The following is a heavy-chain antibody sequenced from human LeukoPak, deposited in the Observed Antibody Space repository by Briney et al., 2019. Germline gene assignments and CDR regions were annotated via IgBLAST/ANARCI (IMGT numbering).Heavy chain of an antibody. V-gene: IGHV3-7*01. CDR1: GFTFSSYW. Sequence: GGSLRLSCAASGFTFSSYWMSWVRQAPGKGLEWVANIKQDGSEKYYVDSVKGRFTISRDNAKNSLYLQMNSLRAEDTAVYYCARAAGCSSTSCYDEDAFDIWGQGTMVTVSS. CDR3: ARAAGCSSTSCYDEDAFDI. CDR2: IKQDGSEK. J-gene: IGHJ3*02. D-gene: IGHD2-2*01.